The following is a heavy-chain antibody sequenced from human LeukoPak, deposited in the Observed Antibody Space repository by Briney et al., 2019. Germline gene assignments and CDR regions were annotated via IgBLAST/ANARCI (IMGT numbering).Heavy chain of an antibody. D-gene: IGHD4-23*01. V-gene: IGHV5-51*01. CDR1: GYSFTNYW. CDR2: IYPGDSDT. J-gene: IGHJ3*02. Sequence: GESLKISCKGSGYSFTNYWIGWVRQMPGKGLEWMGIIYPGDSDTRYSPSFQGQVTISADKSISTAYLQWSSLKASDTAMYYCARQKPLDYGGNSDAFDIWGQGTMVTVSS. CDR3: ARQKPLDYGGNSDAFDI.